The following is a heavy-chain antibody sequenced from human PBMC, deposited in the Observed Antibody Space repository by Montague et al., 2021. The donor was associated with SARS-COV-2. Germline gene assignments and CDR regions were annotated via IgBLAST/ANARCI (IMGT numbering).Heavy chain of an antibody. D-gene: IGHD5-12*01. Sequence: SETLSLTCTASGGSVNSTNWWSWVRQPPGKGLEWIAEVYRTGGTXFNPSFRSRVTLSIDRSKNLFSLNLNSVTVADTAVYYCARTGAYDHFDYWGPGTLVIVSS. CDR3: ARTGAYDHFDY. CDR2: VYRTGGT. J-gene: IGHJ4*02. V-gene: IGHV4-4*02. CDR1: GGSVNSTNW.